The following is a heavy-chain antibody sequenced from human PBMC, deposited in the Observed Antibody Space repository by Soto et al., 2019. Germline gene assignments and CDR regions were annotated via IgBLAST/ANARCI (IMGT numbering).Heavy chain of an antibody. D-gene: IGHD2-15*01. J-gene: IGHJ6*02. CDR1: VFTFSSYS. CDR2: ISSSSSYI. V-gene: IGHV3-21*01. Sequence: PWWSLRLSCSASVFTFSSYSMNWVRQAPGKGLEWVSSISSSSSYIYYADSVKGRFTISRDNAKNSLYLQMNSLRAEDTAVYYRARDCSGGSCYDYYYGMDVWGQGTTVTVS. CDR3: ARDCSGGSCYDYYYGMDV.